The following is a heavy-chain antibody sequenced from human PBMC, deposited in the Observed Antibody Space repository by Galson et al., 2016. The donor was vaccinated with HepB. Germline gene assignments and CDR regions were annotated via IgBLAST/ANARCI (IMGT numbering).Heavy chain of an antibody. CDR1: GFNVSSNC. V-gene: IGHV3-53*01. J-gene: IGHJ4*02. CDR2: IYGGETT. Sequence: SLRLSCAASGFNVSSNCMTWVRQTPGKGLEWVSVIYGGETTYYADSVKGRFTISRDNSKNTLYLQMNSLRAEDTAVYYCARVIRGYYGSGADYWGQGILVTVSS. CDR3: ARVIRGYYGSGADY. D-gene: IGHD3-10*01.